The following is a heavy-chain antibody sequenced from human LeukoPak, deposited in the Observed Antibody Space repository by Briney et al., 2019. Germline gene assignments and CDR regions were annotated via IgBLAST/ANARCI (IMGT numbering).Heavy chain of an antibody. CDR2: ISAYNGNT. V-gene: IGHV1-18*01. Sequence: GASVKVSCKASGYTFTSYGISWVRQAPGQGLEWMGWISAYNGNTNYVQKLQGRVTMTTDTSTSTAYMELRSLRSDDTAVYYCARSSYYDILTGYAFDIWGQGTMVTVSS. D-gene: IGHD3-9*01. J-gene: IGHJ3*02. CDR3: ARSSYYDILTGYAFDI. CDR1: GYTFTSYG.